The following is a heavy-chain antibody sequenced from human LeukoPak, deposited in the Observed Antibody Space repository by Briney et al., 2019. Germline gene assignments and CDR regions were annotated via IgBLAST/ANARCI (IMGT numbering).Heavy chain of an antibody. CDR2: INHSGST. CDR1: GGSFSGYY. D-gene: IGHD6-19*01. V-gene: IGHV4-34*01. CDR3: ARSAVVVAGTKKYNWFDP. J-gene: IGHJ5*02. Sequence: RTSETLSLTCAVYGGSFSGYYWSWIRQPPGKGLEWIGEINHSGSTNYNPSLKSRVTISVDTSKNQFSLKLSSVTAADTAVYYCARSAVVVAGTKKYNWFDPWGQGTLVTVSS.